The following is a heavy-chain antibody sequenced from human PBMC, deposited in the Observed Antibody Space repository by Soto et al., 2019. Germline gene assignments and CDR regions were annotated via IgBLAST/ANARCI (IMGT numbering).Heavy chain of an antibody. CDR1: GFTFSDYY. CDR3: ARDIPYDCSSTSCYTDWFDP. D-gene: IGHD2-2*02. Sequence: GGSLRLSCAASGFTFSDYYMSWIRQAPGKGLEWVSYISSSGSTIYYADSVKGRFTISRDNAKNSLYLQMNSLRAEDTAVYYCARDIPYDCSSTSCYTDWFDPWGQGTLVTV. CDR2: ISSSGSTI. J-gene: IGHJ5*02. V-gene: IGHV3-11*01.